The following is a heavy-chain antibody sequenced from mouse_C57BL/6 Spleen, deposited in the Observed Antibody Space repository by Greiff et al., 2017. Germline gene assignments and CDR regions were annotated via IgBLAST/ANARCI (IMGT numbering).Heavy chain of an antibody. J-gene: IGHJ1*03. V-gene: IGHV1-54*01. CDR2: INPGSGGT. CDR1: GYAFTNYL. Sequence: VQLQQSGAELVRPGTSVKVSCTASGYAFTNYLIEWVKQRPGQGLEWIGVINPGSGGTNYNEKFKGKATLTADKSSSTAYMQLSSLTSEDSAVYVCTRAGYHGGYFEGWGTGTTVTVSS. CDR3: TRAGYHGGYFEG.